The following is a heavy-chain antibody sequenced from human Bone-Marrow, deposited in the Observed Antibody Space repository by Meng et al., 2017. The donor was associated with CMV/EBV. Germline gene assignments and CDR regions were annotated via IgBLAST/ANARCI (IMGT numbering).Heavy chain of an antibody. D-gene: IGHD4-17*01. V-gene: IGHV1-46*01. Sequence: ASVKVSCKASGYTFTSYYINWVRQAPGQGLEWMGIINPSGGSTSYAQKFQGRVTMTRDTSTSTVYMELSSLRSEDTAVYYCARDTVTYQNGLGIDYWGQGTLVTVAS. J-gene: IGHJ4*02. CDR2: INPSGGST. CDR3: ARDTVTYQNGLGIDY. CDR1: GYTFTSYY.